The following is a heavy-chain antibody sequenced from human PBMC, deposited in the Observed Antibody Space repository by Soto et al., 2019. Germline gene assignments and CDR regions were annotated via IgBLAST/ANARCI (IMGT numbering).Heavy chain of an antibody. CDR1: GFTFSSYG. CDR2: ISYDGSNK. CDR3: AKEPYIAARPLFDY. V-gene: IGHV3-30*18. Sequence: QVQLVESGGGVVQPGRSLRLSCAASGFTFSSYGMHWVRQAPGKGLEWVAVISYDGSNKYYADSVKGRFIISRDNSKNTLYLQMNSLRAEATAVYYCAKEPYIAARPLFDYWGQGTLVTVSS. J-gene: IGHJ4*02. D-gene: IGHD6-6*01.